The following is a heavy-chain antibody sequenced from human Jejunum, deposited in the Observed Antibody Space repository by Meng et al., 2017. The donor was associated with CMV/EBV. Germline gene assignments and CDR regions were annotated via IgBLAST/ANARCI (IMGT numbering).Heavy chain of an antibody. D-gene: IGHD2-8*01. CDR3: VKNRGQVLAYGMDV. V-gene: IGHV3-23*01. Sequence: SGFTVTNVGVSWVRQSPGKGLEWVASLGGGGGIPYYADSVKGRFTISNDNSQNTSYLQMNSLRVEDTALYYCVKNRGQVLAYGMDVWGQGTTVTVSS. CDR1: GFTVTNVG. CDR2: LGGGGGIP. J-gene: IGHJ6*02.